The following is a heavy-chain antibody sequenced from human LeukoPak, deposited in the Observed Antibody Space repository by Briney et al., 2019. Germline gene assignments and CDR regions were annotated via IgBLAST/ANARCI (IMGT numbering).Heavy chain of an antibody. CDR2: ISYGADNK. J-gene: IGHJ4*02. CDR3: AKDHPHYNSSPDPSFDY. CDR1: GFAFKTYA. Sequence: PGGSLRLSCAASGFAFKTYAMHWVRQAPGKGLEWVGLISYGADNKYYADSVKGRFTISRDNSNDTLFLQMSGLRVEDTAVYYCAKDHPHYNSSPDPSFDYWGQGTLVTVSS. V-gene: IGHV3-30*04. D-gene: IGHD6-6*01.